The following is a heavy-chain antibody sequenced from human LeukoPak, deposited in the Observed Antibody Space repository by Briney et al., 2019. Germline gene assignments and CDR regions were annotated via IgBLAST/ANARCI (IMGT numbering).Heavy chain of an antibody. D-gene: IGHD3-10*01. CDR1: GGSISSYS. J-gene: IGHJ3*02. CDR3: ARINVLLWFGELKGAFDI. Sequence: SETLSLTCTVSGGSISSYSWSWIRQPAGKVLEWIGRIYTSGSTNYNPSLKSRVTISVDTSKTQFCLKLSSVPAADTAVYDCARINVLLWFGELKGAFDIWGQGTMVTVSS. V-gene: IGHV4-4*07. CDR2: IYTSGST.